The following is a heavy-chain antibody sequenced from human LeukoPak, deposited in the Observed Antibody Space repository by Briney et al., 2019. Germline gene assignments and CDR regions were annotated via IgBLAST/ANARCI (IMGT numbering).Heavy chain of an antibody. J-gene: IGHJ6*03. CDR2: LYYSGST. CDR1: GGSISSSSYY. Sequence: KSSEPLSLTCTVSGGSISSSSYYWGWIRPPPGKGLEWIGSLYYSGSTYYNPSLKSRVTISVDTSKNQCSLKLSSVTAADTAVYYCARVFRTVTTLYAYYYMDVWGKGTTVTI. CDR3: ARVFRTVTTLYAYYYMDV. D-gene: IGHD4-17*01. V-gene: IGHV4-39*07.